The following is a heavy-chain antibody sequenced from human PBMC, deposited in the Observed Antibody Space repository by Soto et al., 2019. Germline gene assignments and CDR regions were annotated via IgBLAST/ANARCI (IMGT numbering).Heavy chain of an antibody. Sequence: QVQLQQWGAGLLKPSETLSLTCAVYGGSFSGYQWSWIRQTPGKGLEWIGGINDSGGINDNPSLKSRGTIFEYSPKKQISLGLSSVTAADKPVYCCARVLILSFGQLSRRGGYYYYMDVWGKGTTVTVSS. V-gene: IGHV4-34*01. J-gene: IGHJ6*03. CDR1: GGSFSGYQ. CDR2: INDSGGI. D-gene: IGHD3-10*01. CDR3: ARVLILSFGQLSRRGGYYYYMDV.